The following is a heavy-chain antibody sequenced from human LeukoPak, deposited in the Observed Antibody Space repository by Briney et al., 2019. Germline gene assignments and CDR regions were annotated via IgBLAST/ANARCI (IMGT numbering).Heavy chain of an antibody. CDR1: GGSISSGGYY. CDR2: IYYSGST. CDR3: ARVAADPSGYYYYYYMDV. Sequence: SQTLSLTCTVSGGSISSGGYYWSWIRQHPGKGLEWIGYIYYSGSTYYNPSFKSRVTISVDTSKNQFSLKLSSVTAADTAVYYCARVAADPSGYYYYYYMDVWGKGTTVTVSS. V-gene: IGHV4-31*03. D-gene: IGHD6-13*01. J-gene: IGHJ6*03.